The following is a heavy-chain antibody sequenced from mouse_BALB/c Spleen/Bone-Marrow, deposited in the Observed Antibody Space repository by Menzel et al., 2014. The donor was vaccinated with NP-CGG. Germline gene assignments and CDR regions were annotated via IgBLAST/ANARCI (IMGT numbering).Heavy chain of an antibody. V-gene: IGHV1-55*01. CDR2: IYPGSGST. CDR1: GYNFTSYW. CDR3: ARFSQLGLLAY. Sequence: QVQLQQSGAELVKPGTSVKLSCKASGYNFTSYWINWVKLRPGQGLEWIRDIYPGSGSTNYNEKFKSKATLTVDTSSSTAYMQLSSLASEDSAHYYCARFSQLGLLAYWGQGTLVTVSA. D-gene: IGHD3-1*01. J-gene: IGHJ3*01.